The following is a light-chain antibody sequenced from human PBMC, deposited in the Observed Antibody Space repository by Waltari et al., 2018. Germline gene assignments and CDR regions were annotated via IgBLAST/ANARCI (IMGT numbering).Light chain of an antibody. CDR3: QSYDSSLSGVI. CDR1: SPNIEAGYE. J-gene: IGLJ2*01. Sequence: QSVLTQPPSVSGAPGQRITISCTGTSPNIEAGYEVHWYLQLPGTAPNLLILGNNNRPSGVPDRFSASKSDTSASLAITGLQAEDEADYYCQSYDSSLSGVIFGGGTKLTVL. CDR2: GNN. V-gene: IGLV1-40*01.